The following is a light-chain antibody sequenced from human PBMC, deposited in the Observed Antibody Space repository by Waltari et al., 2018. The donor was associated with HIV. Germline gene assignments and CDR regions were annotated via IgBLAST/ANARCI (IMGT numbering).Light chain of an antibody. CDR1: SPNLGTNT. Sequence: QSVLTQPPSASGTPGQRVTLSCSGSSPNLGTNTVNWYQQLPGTAPKLLIDSNNQRPSGVPDRFSGSKSGTSASLAISGLQSEDEADYYCAAWDDSLNGHWVFGGGTKLTVL. J-gene: IGLJ3*02. CDR3: AAWDDSLNGHWV. CDR2: SNN. V-gene: IGLV1-44*01.